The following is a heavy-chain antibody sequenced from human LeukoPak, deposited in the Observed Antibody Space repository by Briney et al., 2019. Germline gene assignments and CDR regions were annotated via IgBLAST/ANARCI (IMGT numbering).Heavy chain of an antibody. J-gene: IGHJ4*02. CDR1: GYTFSSYC. V-gene: IGHV1-18*01. CDR3: AREEYLWGSYRDVDY. D-gene: IGHD3-16*02. Sequence: ASVRVSCKASGYTFSSYCITWVRQAPGQGLEWMGWISAYNGNTNYAQKIQDRVTMTTDTYTSTAYMVLRRLRADAAAVYYCAREEYLWGSYRDVDYWGQGTLVTVSS. CDR2: ISAYNGNT.